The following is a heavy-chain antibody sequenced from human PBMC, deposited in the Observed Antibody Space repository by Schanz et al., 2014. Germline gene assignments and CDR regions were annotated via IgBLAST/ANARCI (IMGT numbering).Heavy chain of an antibody. CDR3: ARRKHAFDI. CDR2: IYTSGST. V-gene: IGHV3-66*01. Sequence: VQLVESGGGVVQPGRSLRLSCAASGFTFSGYGMHWVRQAPGKGLEWVSVIYTSGSTYYADSVRGRFTFSRDNSKNTLYLQMNSLRAEDTAVYYCARRKHAFDIWGQGTMVTVSS. CDR1: GFTFSGYG. J-gene: IGHJ3*02.